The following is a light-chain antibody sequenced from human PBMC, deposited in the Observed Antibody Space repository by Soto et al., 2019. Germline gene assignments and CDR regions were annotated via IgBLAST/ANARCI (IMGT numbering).Light chain of an antibody. CDR2: DNS. CDR1: SSNIGSNY. CDR3: ATWDGTLSVI. V-gene: IGLV1-51*01. J-gene: IGLJ2*01. Sequence: QSVLTQPPSVSAAPGQKVTISCSGRSSNIGSNYVSWYQQLPGTAPKLLIFDNSKRPSGIPDRFSGSKSGTSATLVITGLQTGDEADYYCATWDGTLSVIFGGGTQLTVL.